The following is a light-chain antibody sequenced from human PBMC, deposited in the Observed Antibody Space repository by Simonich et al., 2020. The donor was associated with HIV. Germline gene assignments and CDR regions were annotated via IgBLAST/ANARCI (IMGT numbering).Light chain of an antibody. Sequence: EIVMTQSPATLSVSPGERATLSCRASQSVRSRYLAWYQQKPGQAPSLLIYGASSRATGIPDRFSGSGSGTDFTLTISRLEPEDFAVYYCQQYGSSRTFGQGTKVEIK. CDR2: GAS. CDR1: QSVRSRY. V-gene: IGKV3-20*01. CDR3: QQYGSSRT. J-gene: IGKJ1*01.